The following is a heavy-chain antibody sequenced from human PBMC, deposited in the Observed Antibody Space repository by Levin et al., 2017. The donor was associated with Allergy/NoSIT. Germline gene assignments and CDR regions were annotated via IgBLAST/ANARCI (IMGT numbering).Heavy chain of an antibody. CDR3: ASKPFNTGWCYYFDF. Sequence: SGGSLRLSCSVSGGSISNSNYYWGWIRQPPGKGLEWIGTIHHSGSTYSNPSLKSRVTLSVDTSKNQFSLRLSSVTAADTAVYYCASKPFNTGWCYYFDFWGQGTLVTVSS. CDR1: GGSISNSNYY. J-gene: IGHJ4*02. V-gene: IGHV4-39*01. CDR2: IHHSGST. D-gene: IGHD6-19*01.